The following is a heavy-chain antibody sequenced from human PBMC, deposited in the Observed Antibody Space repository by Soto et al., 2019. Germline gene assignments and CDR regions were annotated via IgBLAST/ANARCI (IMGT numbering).Heavy chain of an antibody. D-gene: IGHD3-22*01. Sequence: SVKVSCKASGGTFSSYAISWERQAPGQGLEWIGGIIPIFGTANYAQKFQGRVTITADKSTSTAYMELSSLRSEDTAVYYCARVCYFDSSNYLAYWGLGTLVTVSS. CDR1: GGTFSSYA. J-gene: IGHJ4*02. CDR3: ARVCYFDSSNYLAY. CDR2: IIPIFGTA. V-gene: IGHV1-69*06.